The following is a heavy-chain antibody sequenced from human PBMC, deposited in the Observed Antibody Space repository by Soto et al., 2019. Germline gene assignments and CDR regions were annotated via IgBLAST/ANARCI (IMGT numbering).Heavy chain of an antibody. V-gene: IGHV3-23*01. CDR1: GFTFSSYA. Sequence: GGSLRLSCAASGFTFSSYAMSWVRQAPGKGLEWVSAISGSGASTYYADSVKGRFTISRDNSKNTLYLQMNSLRAEDTAVYYCATIENYDSSGYIDYWGQGTLVTVSS. D-gene: IGHD3-22*01. CDR3: ATIENYDSSGYIDY. J-gene: IGHJ4*02. CDR2: ISGSGAST.